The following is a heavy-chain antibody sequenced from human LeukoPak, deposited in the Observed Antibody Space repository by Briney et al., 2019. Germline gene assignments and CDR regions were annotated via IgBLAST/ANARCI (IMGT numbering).Heavy chain of an antibody. CDR2: ISYDGSNK. J-gene: IGHJ4*02. Sequence: GGSLRLSCAASGFTFSSYAMHWVRQAPGKGLEWVAVISYDGSNKYYADSVKGRFTISRDNFKNTLYLQVDSLRVEDTATYYCSKDLIPGSIGYFDCWGQGTPVTVSS. V-gene: IGHV3-30-3*01. CDR3: SKDLIPGSIGYFDC. D-gene: IGHD3-10*01. CDR1: GFTFSSYA.